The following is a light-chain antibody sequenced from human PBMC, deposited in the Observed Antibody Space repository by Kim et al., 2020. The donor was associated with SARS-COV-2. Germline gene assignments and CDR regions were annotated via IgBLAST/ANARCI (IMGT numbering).Light chain of an antibody. CDR1: QSSTRW. CDR3: HQYNSYSHT. V-gene: IGKV1-5*01. Sequence: SASGGDRGTTTCRASQSSTRWLAWYQQKPGKAPKLLIYDASSRKRGVPSRFSGSGSGTEFTLTISSLQPYDFATYYCHQYNSYSHTFGQGTKLEI. J-gene: IGKJ2*01. CDR2: DAS.